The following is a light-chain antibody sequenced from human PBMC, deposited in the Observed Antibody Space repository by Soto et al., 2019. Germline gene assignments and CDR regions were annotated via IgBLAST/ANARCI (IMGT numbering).Light chain of an antibody. J-gene: IGKJ5*01. CDR2: GAS. CDR3: QQRSDWPLIT. Sequence: EIVMTQSPATLSVSPGERVTLSCRASQSVNSYLAWYQQKSGQAPRLVIYGASSRATGIPARFSGSGSGTDFTLTISSLEPEDFAVYYCQQRSDWPLITFGQGTRLEIK. V-gene: IGKV3-11*01. CDR1: QSVNSY.